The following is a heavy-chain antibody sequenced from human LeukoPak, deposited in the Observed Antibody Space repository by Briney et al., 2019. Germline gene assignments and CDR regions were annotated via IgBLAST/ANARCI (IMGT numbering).Heavy chain of an antibody. J-gene: IGHJ4*02. CDR1: GFTVSSNY. D-gene: IGHD2-2*01. CDR3: ARDVGDIVVVPAASLGY. CDR2: IYSGGST. Sequence: GGSLRLSCAASGFTVSSNYMSWVRQAPGKGLEWVSVIYSGGSTYYADSVKGRFTISRDNPKNTLYLQMNSLRAEDTAVYYCARDVGDIVVVPAASLGYWGQGTLVTVSS. V-gene: IGHV3-53*01.